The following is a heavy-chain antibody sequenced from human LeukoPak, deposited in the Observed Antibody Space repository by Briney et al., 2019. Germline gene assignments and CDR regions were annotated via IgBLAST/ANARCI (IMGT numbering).Heavy chain of an antibody. J-gene: IGHJ4*02. V-gene: IGHV3-23*01. Sequence: GGSLRLSCEASGFTFSSYAMSWVRQAPGQGLEWVSAISGSGGRTYYADSVKGRFTISRDNSKNTLYLQMNSLRAEDTAVYYCAKDRVRWLQLFYFDCWGQGTLVTVSS. D-gene: IGHD5-24*01. CDR3: AKDRVRWLQLFYFDC. CDR1: GFTFSSYA. CDR2: ISGSGGRT.